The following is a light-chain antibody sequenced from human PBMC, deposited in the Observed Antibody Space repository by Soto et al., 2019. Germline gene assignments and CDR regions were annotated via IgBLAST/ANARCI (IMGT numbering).Light chain of an antibody. J-gene: IGLJ2*01. CDR1: SGHSDYI. V-gene: IGLV4-60*03. Sequence: QLVLTQSFSASASLGSSVKLTCTLSSGHSDYIIAWHQQQPGKAPRYLMNLEGSGNYNKGSGVPDRSSGSSSGADRYLTLSNLQAADESGYSCQSFASTLSASIFGGGTKLTVL. CDR3: QSFASTLSASI. CDR2: LEGSGNY.